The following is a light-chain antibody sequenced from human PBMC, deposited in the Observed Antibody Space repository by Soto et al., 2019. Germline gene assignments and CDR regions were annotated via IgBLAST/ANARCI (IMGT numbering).Light chain of an antibody. CDR3: VSFTTSRSYV. CDR2: DII. V-gene: IGLV2-14*03. CDR1: SSDVGAYIF. Sequence: QSALTQPASVSGSPAQSITISCTGTSSDVGAYIFVSWYQQHPGKAPKLMIYDIINRPSGVSNRFSGSKSGNTASLTISGLQAEDEADYYCVSFTTSRSYVFGTGTKVTVL. J-gene: IGLJ1*01.